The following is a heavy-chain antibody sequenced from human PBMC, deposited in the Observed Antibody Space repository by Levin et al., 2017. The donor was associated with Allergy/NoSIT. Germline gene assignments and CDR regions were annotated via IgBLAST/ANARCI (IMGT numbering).Heavy chain of an antibody. J-gene: IGHJ3*02. CDR2: ISWNSGSI. CDR3: AKDKSALNYDYIWGPNAFDI. D-gene: IGHD3-16*01. CDR1: GFTFDDYA. Sequence: SLKISCAASGFTFDDYAMHWVRQAPGKGLEWVSGISWNSGSIGYADSVKGRFTISRDNAKNSLYLQMNSLRAEDTALYYCAKDKSALNYDYIWGPNAFDIWGQGTMVTVSS. V-gene: IGHV3-9*01.